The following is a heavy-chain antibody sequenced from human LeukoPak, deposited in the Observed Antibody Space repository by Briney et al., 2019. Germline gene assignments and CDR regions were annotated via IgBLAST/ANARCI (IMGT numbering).Heavy chain of an antibody. V-gene: IGHV4-39*01. CDR1: GGSISNSSYY. CDR2: IYYSGST. D-gene: IGHD3-22*01. Sequence: PSETLSLTCTVSGGSISNSSYYWGWVRQPPGKGLEWIGSIYYSGSTYYNPSLKSRVTISVDTSKNQFSLKLSSVTAADTAVYYCARKSSGYDDYWGQGTLVTVSS. CDR3: ARKSSGYDDY. J-gene: IGHJ4*02.